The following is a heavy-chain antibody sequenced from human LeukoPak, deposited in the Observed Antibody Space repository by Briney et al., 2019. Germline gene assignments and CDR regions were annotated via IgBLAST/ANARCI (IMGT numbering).Heavy chain of an antibody. D-gene: IGHD2-2*01. Sequence: ASVKVSCKASGYTFTSYAMHWVRQAPGQRPEWMGWINAGNGNTKYSQKFQGRVTITRDTSASTAYMELSSLRPEDTAAYYCARVQSAYCSSSSCYGGYFDYWGQGTLVTVSS. J-gene: IGHJ4*02. CDR1: GYTFTSYA. V-gene: IGHV1-3*01. CDR3: ARVQSAYCSSSSCYGGYFDY. CDR2: INAGNGNT.